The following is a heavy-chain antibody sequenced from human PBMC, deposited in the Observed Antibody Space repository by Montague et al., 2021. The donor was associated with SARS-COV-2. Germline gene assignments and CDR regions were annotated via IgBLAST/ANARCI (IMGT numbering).Heavy chain of an antibody. CDR1: GGSISSYY. J-gene: IGHJ6*02. V-gene: IGHV4-59*01. CDR2: IYYSGST. CDR3: AGISKYGSGISYYGMDV. Sequence: SETLSLTCTVSGGSISSYYWSWIRQPPGKGLEWIGYIYYSGSTNYNPSLKSRVTISVDTSKNQFSLKLSSVTAADTAVYYCAGISKYGSGISYYGMDVWGQGTTVTVSS. D-gene: IGHD1-26*01.